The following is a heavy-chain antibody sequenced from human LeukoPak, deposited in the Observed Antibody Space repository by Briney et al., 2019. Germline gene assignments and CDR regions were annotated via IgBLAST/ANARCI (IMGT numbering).Heavy chain of an antibody. CDR1: GFTFSSYA. V-gene: IGHV3-23*01. CDR3: AKDRWGNIVVVGIGDI. CDR2: ISGSGGST. J-gene: IGHJ3*02. Sequence: PGGSLRLSCAASGFTFSSYAMSWVRQAPGKGLEWVSAISGSGGSTYYADSVKGRFTISRDNSKNTLYLQMNSLRAEDTAVYSCAKDRWGNIVVVGIGDIWGQGTMVTVSS. D-gene: IGHD2-15*01.